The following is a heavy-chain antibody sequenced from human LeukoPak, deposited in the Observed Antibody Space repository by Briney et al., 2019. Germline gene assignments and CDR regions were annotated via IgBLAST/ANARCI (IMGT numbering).Heavy chain of an antibody. Sequence: GGSLRLSCAASGFTFSSYSMNWVRQAPGKGLEWVSSISSSSSYIYYADSVKGRFTISRDNAKNSLYLQMNSLRAEDTAVYYCARDRLPYGSGSYDAFDIWGQGTMVTVSP. CDR1: GFTFSSYS. V-gene: IGHV3-21*01. J-gene: IGHJ3*02. D-gene: IGHD3-10*01. CDR2: ISSSSSYI. CDR3: ARDRLPYGSGSYDAFDI.